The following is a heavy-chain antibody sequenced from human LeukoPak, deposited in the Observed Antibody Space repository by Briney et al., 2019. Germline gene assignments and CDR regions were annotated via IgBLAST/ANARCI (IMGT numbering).Heavy chain of an antibody. CDR3: ARTKLPAYSSSWYPNYYYYYGMDV. Sequence: GESLKISCQGSGYSFTSYWIGWVRQMPGKGLEWMGIIYPGDSDTRYSPSFQGQVTISADKSISTAYLQWSSLKASDTAMYYCARTKLPAYSSSWYPNYYYYYGMDVWGQGTTVTASS. CDR2: IYPGDSDT. CDR1: GYSFTSYW. V-gene: IGHV5-51*01. J-gene: IGHJ6*02. D-gene: IGHD6-13*01.